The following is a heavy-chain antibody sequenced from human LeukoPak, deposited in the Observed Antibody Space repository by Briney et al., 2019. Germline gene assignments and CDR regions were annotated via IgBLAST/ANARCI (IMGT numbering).Heavy chain of an antibody. CDR2: IYSGGST. V-gene: IGHV3-53*01. J-gene: IGHJ4*02. Sequence: GGSLRLSCAASGFTFSGYSMNWLRQAPGKGLEWVSLIYSGGSTYYAGSVRGRFTISRDNSKNTLYLQMNSLRAEDTAVYYCANEIRPNDYWGQGTQVTVSS. D-gene: IGHD4-17*01. CDR3: ANEIRPNDY. CDR1: GFTFSGYS.